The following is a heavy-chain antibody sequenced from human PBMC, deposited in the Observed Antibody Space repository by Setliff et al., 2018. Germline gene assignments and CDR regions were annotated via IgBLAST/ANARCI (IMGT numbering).Heavy chain of an antibody. V-gene: IGHV4-61*09. D-gene: IGHD3-16*01. CDR3: ARVYCRHRCLVESYMDV. J-gene: IGHJ6*03. Sequence: SETLSLTCSVSGASITSGGFYWTWIRQPAGKGLEWIGHISPSGSTTYNPSVKSRVTISLDTSKNHFSLKLDSVTAADTAVYFCARVYCRHRCLVESYMDVWGTGTTVTVSS. CDR2: ISPSGST. CDR1: GASITSGGFY.